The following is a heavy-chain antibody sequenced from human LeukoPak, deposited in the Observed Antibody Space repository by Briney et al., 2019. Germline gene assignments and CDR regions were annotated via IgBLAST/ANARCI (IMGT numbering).Heavy chain of an antibody. Sequence: GASVKVSCKASGFTFSHYSMHWVRQRQAPGQGLEWMGWITLNSGDTNYEQRFQGRVTLTRDTSINTVYMEMNTLTSDDTAVYYWARDRGSTWWGGSDYWGQGTLVTVSS. CDR1: GFTFSHYS. CDR2: ITLNSGDT. J-gene: IGHJ4*02. CDR3: ARDRGSTWWGGSDY. V-gene: IGHV1-2*02. D-gene: IGHD6-13*01.